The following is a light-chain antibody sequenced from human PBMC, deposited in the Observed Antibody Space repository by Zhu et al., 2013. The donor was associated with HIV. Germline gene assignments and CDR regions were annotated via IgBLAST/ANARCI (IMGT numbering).Light chain of an antibody. CDR2: AAT. J-gene: IGKJ3*01. CDR3: QQLNSYPIFA. V-gene: IGKV1-12*01. CDR1: QGIDNW. Sequence: DIQMTQSPSSVSASVGDRVTITCRASQGIDNWLVWYQQKPGKPPKVLIYAATNLISGVPSRFSGSGSGTEFSLTISSLQPDDAATYYCQQLNSYPIFAFGPGTKVNIK.